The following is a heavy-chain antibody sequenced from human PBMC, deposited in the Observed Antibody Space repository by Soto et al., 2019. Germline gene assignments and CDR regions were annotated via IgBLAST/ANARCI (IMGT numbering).Heavy chain of an antibody. CDR3: ARHGAFEDYYDSSGSFMDAFDI. J-gene: IGHJ3*02. D-gene: IGHD3-22*01. CDR2: IYPGDSDT. Sequence: GSLKISCKGSGYGFSIHWVAWLRQMPGKGLEWMGIIYPGDSDTRYSPSFQGQVTISADKSISTAYLQWSSLKASDTAMYYCARHGAFEDYYDSSGSFMDAFDIWGQGTMVTGSS. CDR1: GYGFSIHW. V-gene: IGHV5-51*01.